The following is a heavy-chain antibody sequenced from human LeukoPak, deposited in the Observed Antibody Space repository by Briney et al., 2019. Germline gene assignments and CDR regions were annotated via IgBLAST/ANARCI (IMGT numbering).Heavy chain of an antibody. CDR3: ARRTCSGGSCLDAFDI. CDR1: GYSFTNYW. D-gene: IGHD2-15*01. J-gene: IGHJ3*02. Sequence: GESLMISSKGSGYSFTNYWISWVRQMPGKGLEWMGRIDPSDSYTNYSPSFQGHVTISADKSISTAYLQWSSLKASDTAMYYCARRTCSGGSCLDAFDIWGQGTMVTVSS. V-gene: IGHV5-10-1*01. CDR2: IDPSDSYT.